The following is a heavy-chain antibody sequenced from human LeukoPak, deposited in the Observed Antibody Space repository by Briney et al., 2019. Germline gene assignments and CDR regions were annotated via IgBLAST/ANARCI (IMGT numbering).Heavy chain of an antibody. CDR3: ARDLTNYDFWSGYSTADAFDI. D-gene: IGHD3-3*01. CDR2: IYYSGST. CDR1: GGSISSGGYY. Sequence: SETLSLTCTVSGGSISSGGYYWSWIRQHPGKGLVWIGYIYYSGSTYYNPSLKSRVTISVDTSKNQFSLKLSSVTAADTAVYYCARDLTNYDFWSGYSTADAFDIWGQGTMVTVSS. J-gene: IGHJ3*02. V-gene: IGHV4-31*03.